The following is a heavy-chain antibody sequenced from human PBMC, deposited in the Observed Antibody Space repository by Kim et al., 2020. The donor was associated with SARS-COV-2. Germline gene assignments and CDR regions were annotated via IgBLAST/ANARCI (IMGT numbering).Heavy chain of an antibody. CDR1: GGTFSSYA. J-gene: IGHJ6*02. V-gene: IGHV1-69*13. Sequence: SVKVSCKASGGTFSSYAISWVRQAPGQGLEWMGGIIPIFGTANYAQKFQGRVTITADESTSTAYMELSSLRSEDTAVYYCARGGFGVVRYYYYYGMDVWGQGTTVTVSS. CDR3: ARGGFGVVRYYYYYGMDV. D-gene: IGHD3-3*01. CDR2: IIPIFGTA.